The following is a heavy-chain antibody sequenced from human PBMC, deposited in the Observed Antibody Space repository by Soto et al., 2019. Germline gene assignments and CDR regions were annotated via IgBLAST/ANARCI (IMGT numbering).Heavy chain of an antibody. J-gene: IGHJ6*02. V-gene: IGHV3-23*01. Sequence: GGSLRLSCAASGFTFSSYAMSWVRQAPGKGLERVSAISGSGGSTYYADSVKGRFTISRDNSKNTLYLQMNSLRAEDTAVYYCAKDHLGDIVVVPAAQARYYGMDVWGQGTTVTVSS. CDR2: ISGSGGST. D-gene: IGHD2-2*01. CDR1: GFTFSSYA. CDR3: AKDHLGDIVVVPAAQARYYGMDV.